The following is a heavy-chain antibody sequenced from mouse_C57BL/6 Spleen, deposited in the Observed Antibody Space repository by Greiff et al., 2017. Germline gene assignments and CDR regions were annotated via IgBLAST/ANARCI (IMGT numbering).Heavy chain of an antibody. CDR1: GYAFSNSW. J-gene: IGHJ4*01. Sequence: VQLQQSGPELVKPGASVKISCKASGYAFSNSWMNWVKQRPGKGLEWIGRIYPGDGDTNYNGKFKGKATLTAAKSSSTASMQLSSLTSEDSAVYFCAREGIYYGNLYYAMDYWGQGTSVTVSS. CDR2: IYPGDGDT. D-gene: IGHD2-1*01. V-gene: IGHV1-82*01. CDR3: AREGIYYGNLYYAMDY.